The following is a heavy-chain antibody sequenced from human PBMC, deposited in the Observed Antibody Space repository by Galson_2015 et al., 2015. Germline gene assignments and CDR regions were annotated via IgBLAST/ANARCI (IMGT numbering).Heavy chain of an antibody. Sequence: ETLSLTCAVSGGSISSSNWWSWVRQPPGKGLEWIGEIYHSGSTNYNPSLKGRVTISVDKSKNQFSLKLSSVTAADTAVYYCARGSLDRGGFDYWGQGTLVTVSS. D-gene: IGHD1-1*01. CDR2: IYHSGST. CDR3: ARGSLDRGGFDY. V-gene: IGHV4-4*02. J-gene: IGHJ4*02. CDR1: GGSISSSNW.